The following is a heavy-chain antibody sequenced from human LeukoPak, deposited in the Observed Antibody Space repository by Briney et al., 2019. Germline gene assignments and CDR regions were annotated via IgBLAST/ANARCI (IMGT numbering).Heavy chain of an antibody. CDR2: ISAYNGNT. CDR3: ARERGWLLGAGYYFDY. D-gene: IGHD3-16*01. CDR1: GYTFTSYG. Sequence: ASVKVSCKASGYTFTSYGISWVRQAPGQGLEWMGWISAYNGNTNYAQKLQGRVTITADKSTSTAYMELSSLRSEDTAVYYCARERGWLLGAGYYFDYWGQGTLVTVSS. V-gene: IGHV1-18*01. J-gene: IGHJ4*02.